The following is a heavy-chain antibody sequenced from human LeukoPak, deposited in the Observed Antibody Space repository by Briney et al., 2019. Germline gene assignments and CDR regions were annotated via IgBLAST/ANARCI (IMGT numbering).Heavy chain of an antibody. V-gene: IGHV3-33*01. Sequence: GGSLRLSCAASGFNFSSYGMHWVRQAPGKGLEWVTSIWFDGSNIHYADSVKGRVIISRDNSKSALYLQMNSLRAEDTAVYYCARAWEGWRGYYYGMDVWGQGTTVTVSS. CDR3: ARAWEGWRGYYYGMDV. J-gene: IGHJ6*02. CDR2: IWFDGSNI. D-gene: IGHD6-19*01. CDR1: GFNFSSYG.